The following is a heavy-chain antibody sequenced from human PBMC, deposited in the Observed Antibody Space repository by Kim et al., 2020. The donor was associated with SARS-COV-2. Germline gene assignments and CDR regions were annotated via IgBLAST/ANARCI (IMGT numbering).Heavy chain of an antibody. CDR2: ISGSGSNK. CDR3: TKESALFSDF. Sequence: GGSLRLSCTASGFTFSSYAMSWVRQAPGMWLEWVSCISGSGSNKYYSDSLKGRLTISRDNSKNTLYLEMHSLKVEDTAFYYCTKESALFSDFWGQGTLDTVSA. V-gene: IGHV3-23*01. CDR1: GFTFSSYA. D-gene: IGHD3-3*01. J-gene: IGHJ4*02.